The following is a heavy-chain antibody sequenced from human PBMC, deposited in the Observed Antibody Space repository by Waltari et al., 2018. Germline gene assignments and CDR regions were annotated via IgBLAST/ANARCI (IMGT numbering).Heavy chain of an antibody. D-gene: IGHD2-15*01. Sequence: EVQLVESGGGLVQPGGSLRLSCAASGFTFSSYAMSCVRQAPGKGLEWVSAISGSGGSTYYADSVKGRFTISRDNSKNTLYLQMNSLRAEDTAVYYCAKDESIVVVVAATSDYWGQGTLVTVSS. V-gene: IGHV3-23*04. CDR2: ISGSGGST. CDR1: GFTFSSYA. CDR3: AKDESIVVVVAATSDY. J-gene: IGHJ4*02.